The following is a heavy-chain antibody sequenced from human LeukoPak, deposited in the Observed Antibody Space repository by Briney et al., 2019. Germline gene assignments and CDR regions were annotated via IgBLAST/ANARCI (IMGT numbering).Heavy chain of an antibody. V-gene: IGHV1-18*01. J-gene: IGHJ5*02. Sequence: ASVKVSCKASGYTFTSYGISWVRQAPGQGLEWMGWISAYNGNTNYAQKLQGRVTMTTDTSTSTAYMELRSLRSDDTAVYYCARDPPDDYNWNYPRFDPWGQGTLVTVSS. D-gene: IGHD1-7*01. CDR2: ISAYNGNT. CDR3: ARDPPDDYNWNYPRFDP. CDR1: GYTFTSYG.